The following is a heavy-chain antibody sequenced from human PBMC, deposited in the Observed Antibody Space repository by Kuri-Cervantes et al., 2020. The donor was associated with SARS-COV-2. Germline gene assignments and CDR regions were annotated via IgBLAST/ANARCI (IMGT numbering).Heavy chain of an antibody. CDR3: ARVVPAAINGMDV. Sequence: AAVKVSCKDSGYTLTELSMHWVRQAPGQGLEWMGIINPSGGSTSYAQKFQGRVTMTRDTSTSTVYMELSSLRSEDTAVYYCARVVPAAINGMDVWGQGTTVTVSS. V-gene: IGHV1-46*03. D-gene: IGHD2-2*01. CDR1: GYTLTELS. CDR2: INPSGGST. J-gene: IGHJ6*02.